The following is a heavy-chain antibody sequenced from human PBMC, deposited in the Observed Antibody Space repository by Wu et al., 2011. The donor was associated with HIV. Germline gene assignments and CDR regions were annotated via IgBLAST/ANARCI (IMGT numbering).Heavy chain of an antibody. CDR2: IPNHGGA. Sequence: IPNHGGANYAEKFEGRVTITADEATNTAYMDLRRLRSEDTAVYHCARLVSGGWYWFDPWGQGTLVTVSS. V-gene: IGHV1-69*11. D-gene: IGHD1-26*01. J-gene: IGHJ5*02. CDR3: ARLVSGGWYWFDP.